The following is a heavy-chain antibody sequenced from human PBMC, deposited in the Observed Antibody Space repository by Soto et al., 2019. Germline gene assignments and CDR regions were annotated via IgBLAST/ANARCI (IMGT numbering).Heavy chain of an antibody. CDR1: GGSISSGGYY. D-gene: IGHD1-1*01. V-gene: IGHV4-31*03. Sequence: SETLSLTCTVSGGSISSGGYYWSWIRQHPGKGLEWIGEINHSGSTNYNPSLKSRVTISVDTSKNQFSLKLSSVTAADTAVYYCARGRSSTGRTPGGLYYYYYYMDVWGKGTTVTVS. J-gene: IGHJ6*03. CDR2: INHSGST. CDR3: ARGRSSTGRTPGGLYYYYYYMDV.